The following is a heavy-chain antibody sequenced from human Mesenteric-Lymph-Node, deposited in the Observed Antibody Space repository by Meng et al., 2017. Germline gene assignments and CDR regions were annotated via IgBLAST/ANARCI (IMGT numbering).Heavy chain of an antibody. V-gene: IGHV1-2*02. CDR2: INPNSGGT. Sequence: ASVKVSCKASGYTFTSYGISWVRQAPGQGLEWMGWINPNSGGTNYAQKFQGRVTMTRDTSISTAYMELSRLRSDDTAVYYCARDCCGSYDAFDIWGQGTMVTVSS. J-gene: IGHJ3*02. CDR1: GYTFTSYG. D-gene: IGHD1-26*01. CDR3: ARDCCGSYDAFDI.